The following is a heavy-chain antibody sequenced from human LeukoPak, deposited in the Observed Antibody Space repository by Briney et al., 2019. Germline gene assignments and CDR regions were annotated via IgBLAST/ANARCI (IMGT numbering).Heavy chain of an antibody. CDR2: INPNSGGT. D-gene: IGHD3-10*01. V-gene: IGHV1-2*02. CDR1: GYTFTGYY. Sequence: WASVKVSCKASGYTFTGYYMHWVRQAPGQGLEWMGWINPNSGGTNYAQKFQGRVTITADESTSTAYMELSSLRSEDTAVYYCASASHITMLRGANDYWGQGTLVTVSS. J-gene: IGHJ4*02. CDR3: ASASHITMLRGANDY.